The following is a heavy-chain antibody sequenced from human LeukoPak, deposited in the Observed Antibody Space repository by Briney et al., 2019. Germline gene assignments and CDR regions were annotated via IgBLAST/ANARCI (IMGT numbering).Heavy chain of an antibody. CDR3: AKLLGDVTTFDY. CDR2: INQGGSVK. D-gene: IGHD3-16*01. J-gene: IGHJ4*02. V-gene: IGHV3-7*01. CDR1: GCSFSRSW. Sequence: GESLRLSCGAFGCSFSRSWMTWVRQAPGKGLEWVARINQGGSVKHYMDSVKGRFTISRDNSKNSVFLQMNSLRAEDTAVYYCAKLLGDVTTFDYWGQGTLVTVSS.